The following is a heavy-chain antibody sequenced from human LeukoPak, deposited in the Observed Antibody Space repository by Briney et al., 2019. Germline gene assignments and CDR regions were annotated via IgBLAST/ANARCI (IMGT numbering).Heavy chain of an antibody. D-gene: IGHD6-6*01. CDR1: GGSITDYY. CDR2: LYTSGST. Sequence: SETLSLTCTVSGGSITDYYWSWIRQPAGKGLEWIGRLYTSGSTKYNPSLKSRVTISLDTSKNQFSLKLSSVTAADTAVYYCARAWVSVRGSSSIWFDPWGQGTLVTVSS. V-gene: IGHV4-4*07. CDR3: ARAWVSVRGSSSIWFDP. J-gene: IGHJ5*02.